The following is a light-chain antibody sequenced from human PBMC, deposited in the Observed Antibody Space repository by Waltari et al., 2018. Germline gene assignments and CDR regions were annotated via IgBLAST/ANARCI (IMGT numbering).Light chain of an antibody. CDR2: ELS. CDR3: MQSTELWT. V-gene: IGKV2D-29*02. J-gene: IGKJ1*01. Sequence: DIVMTQTPLSLSVTPGQPASISCKSSQRLLHSDGKTYLYWYLQKPGQSPQLLIYELSKRFSGVPDRVSGSGSGTDFTLKISRVEAEDVGVYYCMQSTELWTFGQGTKVEIK. CDR1: QRLLHSDGKTY.